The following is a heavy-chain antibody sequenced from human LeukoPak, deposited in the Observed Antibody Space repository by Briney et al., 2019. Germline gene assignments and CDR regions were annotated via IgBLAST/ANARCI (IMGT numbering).Heavy chain of an antibody. CDR1: GGSFTLSTYY. Sequence: PSETLSLTCAVSGGSFTLSTYYWGWIRQPPGKGLEWIGYTYYSGSTYYNPSLKSRVTISVDTSKNHFSLRLSSVTAADTAVYYCXXSAXXNFD. CDR3: XXSAXXNFD. CDR2: TYYSGST. J-gene: IGHJ4*01. V-gene: IGHV4-39*07.